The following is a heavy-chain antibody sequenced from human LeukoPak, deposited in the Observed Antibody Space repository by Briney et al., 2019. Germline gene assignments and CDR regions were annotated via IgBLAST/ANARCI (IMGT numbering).Heavy chain of an antibody. J-gene: IGHJ4*02. CDR2: INHSGST. D-gene: IGHD1-26*01. V-gene: IGHV4-34*01. Sequence: SETLSLTCAVYGGSFSGYYWSWLRQPPGKGLEWVGEINHSGSTNYNPSLKSRVTIPVDRSKNQFSLKLSSVPAADTAVYYCARVWSSFPYYFDYWGQGTLVTVSS. CDR3: ARVWSSFPYYFDY. CDR1: GGSFSGYY.